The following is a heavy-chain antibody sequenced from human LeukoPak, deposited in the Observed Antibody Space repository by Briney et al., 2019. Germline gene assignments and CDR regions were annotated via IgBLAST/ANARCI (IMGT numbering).Heavy chain of an antibody. CDR3: ASRAGINYYDSSGYPY. D-gene: IGHD3-22*01. CDR1: GFIFSSYW. CDR2: INSDGSST. Sequence: GGSLRLSCAASGFIFSSYWMHWVRQAPGKGLVWVSRINSDGSSTSYADSVKGRFTISRDNAKNTLYLQMNSLRAEDTAVYYCASRAGINYYDSSGYPYWGQGTLVTVSS. J-gene: IGHJ4*02. V-gene: IGHV3-74*01.